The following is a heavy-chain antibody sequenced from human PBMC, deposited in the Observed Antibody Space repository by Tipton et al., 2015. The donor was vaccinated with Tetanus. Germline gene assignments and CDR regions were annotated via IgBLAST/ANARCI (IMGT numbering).Heavy chain of an antibody. CDR3: ARFDSGGYKFDY. CDR1: GGSISSDNW. J-gene: IGHJ4*02. V-gene: IGHV4-4*02. CDR2: IYHSGST. D-gene: IGHD5-12*01. Sequence: TLSLTCGVSGGSISSDNWWSWVRQPPGKGLEWIGEIYHSGSTNYNPSLKSRVTISVDKSKNQFSLRLSSVTAADTAVYYCARFDSGGYKFDYWGQGTLVTVSS.